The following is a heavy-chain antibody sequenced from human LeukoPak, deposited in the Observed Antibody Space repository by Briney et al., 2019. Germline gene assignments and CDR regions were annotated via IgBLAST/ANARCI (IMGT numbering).Heavy chain of an antibody. CDR1: GFTFSSYS. J-gene: IGHJ4*02. V-gene: IGHV3-21*01. CDR3: ARDEKSIAASFFDY. Sequence: PGGSLRLSCAASGFTFSSYSMNWVRQAPGKGLEWVSSISSSSSYIYYADSVKGRFTISRDNAKNSLYLQMNSLRAEDTAVYYCARDEKSIAASFFDYWGQGTLVTVSS. CDR2: ISSSSSYI. D-gene: IGHD6-6*01.